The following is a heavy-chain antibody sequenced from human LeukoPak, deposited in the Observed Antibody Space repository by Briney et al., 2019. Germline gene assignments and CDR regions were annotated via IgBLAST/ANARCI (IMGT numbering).Heavy chain of an antibody. V-gene: IGHV4-59*01. Sequence: SETLSLTCTVSGGSISSYYWSWIRQPPGKGLERVGYISFSGGANYNPSLKSRVTISVDTSKNQFSLKLSSVTAADTAVYYCARSSSAHYYDSSGYLPSHFDYWGQGTLVTVSS. D-gene: IGHD3-22*01. CDR2: ISFSGGA. CDR1: GGSISSYY. J-gene: IGHJ4*02. CDR3: ARSSSAHYYDSSGYLPSHFDY.